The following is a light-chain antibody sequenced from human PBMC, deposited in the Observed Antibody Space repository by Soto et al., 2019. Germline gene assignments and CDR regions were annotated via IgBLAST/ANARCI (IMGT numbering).Light chain of an antibody. CDR3: ATWADSLNALYV. J-gene: IGLJ1*01. V-gene: IGLV1-44*01. CDR1: ISNIGSNT. CDR2: GNH. Sequence: QSVLTQPPSATGTHGQNVTISCSESISNIGSNTVNWFQHLPGTAPKLLIYGNHQRPSGVPDRFSGSKSGISASLAISWLQSEDEADYYCATWADSLNALYVFGTGTKVTVL.